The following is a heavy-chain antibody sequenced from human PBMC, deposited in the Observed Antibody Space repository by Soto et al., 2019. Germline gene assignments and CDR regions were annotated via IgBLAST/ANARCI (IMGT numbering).Heavy chain of an antibody. CDR3: ARDGYDGSGSPYPAY. CDR2: IYYLGST. Sequence: SETLSLTCSVSGGSMNEYVWSWIRQSPGKGLEWIGYIYYLGSTDYNPSLKSRVTISVDTSKRQFSLRLTSVTAADTAVYYCARDGYDGSGSPYPAYWGQGILLTVSS. J-gene: IGHJ4*02. D-gene: IGHD3-10*01. CDR1: GGSMNEYV. V-gene: IGHV4-59*01.